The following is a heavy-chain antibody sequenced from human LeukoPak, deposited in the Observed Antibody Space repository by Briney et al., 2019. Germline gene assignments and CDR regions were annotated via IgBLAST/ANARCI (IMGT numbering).Heavy chain of an antibody. D-gene: IGHD3-16*01. Sequence: SETLSLTCTVSGASISSYFWSWIRQPAGKGLEWIGRIYTTGSTNYNPSLKSRVTMSVDTSKKRFSLKLISVTAADTAVYYCARERGRFDYWGQGTLVTVSS. CDR2: IYTTGST. CDR3: ARERGRFDY. CDR1: GASISSYF. V-gene: IGHV4-4*07. J-gene: IGHJ4*02.